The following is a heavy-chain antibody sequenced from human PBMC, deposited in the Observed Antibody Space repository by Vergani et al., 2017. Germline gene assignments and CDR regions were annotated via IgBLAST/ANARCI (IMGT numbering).Heavy chain of an antibody. J-gene: IGHJ6*03. D-gene: IGHD3-10*01. Sequence: QVQLVQSGAEVKKPGASVKVSCKASGYTFNSYAMHWVRQAPGQRLEWMGWINDGNGNTKYSQKFQGRVTITRDTSASTAYMELSSLRSEDTAVYYCARGFGDYYYYMDVWGKGTTVTVSS. V-gene: IGHV1-3*01. CDR1: GYTFNSYA. CDR2: INDGNGNT. CDR3: ARGFGDYYYYMDV.